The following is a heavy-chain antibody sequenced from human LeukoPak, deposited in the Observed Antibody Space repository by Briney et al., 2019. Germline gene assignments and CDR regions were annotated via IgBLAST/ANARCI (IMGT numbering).Heavy chain of an antibody. D-gene: IGHD1-26*01. CDR2: IYHSGST. CDR3: AREAYSGSYPNWFDP. J-gene: IGHJ5*02. Sequence: PSQTLSLTCTVSGGSISSGGYYWSWIRQPPGKGLEWIGYIYHSGSTYYNPSLKSRVTISVDRSKNQFSLKLSSVTAADTAVYYCAREAYSGSYPNWFDPWGQGTLVTVSS. V-gene: IGHV4-30-2*01. CDR1: GGSISSGGYY.